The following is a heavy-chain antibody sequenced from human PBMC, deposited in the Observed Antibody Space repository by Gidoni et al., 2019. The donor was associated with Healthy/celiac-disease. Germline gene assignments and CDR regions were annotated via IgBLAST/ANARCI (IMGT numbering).Heavy chain of an antibody. CDR3: ARGSLPPAALVDY. V-gene: IGHV4-30-4*01. Sequence: YYWSWIRQPPGKGLEWMGYIYYSGSTYYNPSLKSRVTISVDTSKNQCSLKLSSVTAAETAVYYCARGSLPPAALVDYWGQGTLVTVSP. D-gene: IGHD6-13*01. J-gene: IGHJ4*02. CDR1: YY. CDR2: IYYSGST.